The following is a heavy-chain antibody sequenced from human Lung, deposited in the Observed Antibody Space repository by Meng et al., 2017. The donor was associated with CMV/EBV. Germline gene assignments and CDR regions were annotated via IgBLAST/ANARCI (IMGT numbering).Heavy chain of an antibody. Sequence: QVHSQELGPGLVKPSATLTLTCTVSGESSSSGEYFWSWIRQPPGKGLAWIGYMDYRGSTFYNPSLKSRVTISVDTSKNQFSLKLSSVTAADTAVYFCARGELLWDYWGQGTLVTVSS. CDR1: GESSSSGEYF. D-gene: IGHD2-2*01. CDR3: ARGELLWDY. J-gene: IGHJ4*02. CDR2: MDYRGST. V-gene: IGHV4-30-4*01.